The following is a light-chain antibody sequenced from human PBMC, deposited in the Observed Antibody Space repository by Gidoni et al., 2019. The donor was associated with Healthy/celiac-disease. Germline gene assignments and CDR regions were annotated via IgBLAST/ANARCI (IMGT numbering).Light chain of an antibody. J-gene: IGKJ5*01. CDR3: MQGTHWPPVT. CDR1: QSLVYSDGNPY. V-gene: IGKV2-30*01. CDR2: KVS. Sequence: DVVMTQSPLSLPVTLGQPASISCRSSQSLVYSDGNPYLNWFHQRPGQSPRRLIYKVSNRDSGVPDRFSGSGSGTDFTLKISRVEAEDVGVYYCMQGTHWPPVTFGQGTRLEIK.